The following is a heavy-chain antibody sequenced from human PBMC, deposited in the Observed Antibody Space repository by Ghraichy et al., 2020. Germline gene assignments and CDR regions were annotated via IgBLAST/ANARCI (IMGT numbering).Heavy chain of an antibody. V-gene: IGHV1-24*01. J-gene: IGHJ4*02. D-gene: IGHD4-11*01. CDR1: GYTLNELP. CDR3: ATASYGRQLRLQFDY. Sequence: ASVKVSCKVSGYTLNELPMHWVRQAPGKGLEWMGGFDPEDGETVYAQKFQGRVTMTEDTSTDTAYMELSSLKSEDTAVYYCATASYGRQLRLQFDYWGQGTLVTVSS. CDR2: FDPEDGET.